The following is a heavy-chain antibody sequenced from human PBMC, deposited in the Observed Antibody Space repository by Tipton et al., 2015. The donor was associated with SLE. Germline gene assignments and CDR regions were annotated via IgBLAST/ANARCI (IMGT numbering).Heavy chain of an antibody. J-gene: IGHJ1*01. D-gene: IGHD4/OR15-4a*01. CDR1: GDSITSSYSF. CDR2: IYYDGST. Sequence: VKPSETLSLTCTVSGDSITSSYSFWGWIRQPPGRGLEWIGAIYYDGSTYYNPSLKSRVIISIDTSKNQFSLKLSSVTAADTAVYYCARNGAYHGAAGYFQHWGQGTLVTVSS. V-gene: IGHV4-39*01. CDR3: ARNGAYHGAAGYFQH.